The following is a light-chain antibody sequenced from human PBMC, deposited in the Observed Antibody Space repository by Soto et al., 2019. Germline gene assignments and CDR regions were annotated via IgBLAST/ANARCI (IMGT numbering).Light chain of an antibody. CDR3: QSYDSSLRVEV. V-gene: IGLV1-40*01. CDR2: GNS. CDR1: SSNIGAGYD. Sequence: QSVLTQPPXVSGAPGXXXTISCTGSSSNIGAGYDVHWYQQLPGTAPKLLIYGNSNRPSGVPDRFSGSKSGTSASLAITGLQAEDEADYYCQSYDSSLRVEVFGTGTKVAVL. J-gene: IGLJ1*01.